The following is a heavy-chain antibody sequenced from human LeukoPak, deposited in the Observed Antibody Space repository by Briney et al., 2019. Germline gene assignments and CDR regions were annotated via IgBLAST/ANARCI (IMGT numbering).Heavy chain of an antibody. V-gene: IGHV1-24*01. CDR2: FDPEDGET. CDR1: GYTLTELS. J-gene: IGHJ4*02. D-gene: IGHD2-2*01. Sequence: ASVKVSCKVSGYTLTELSMHWVRQAPGKGLEWMGGFDPEDGETIYAQKFQGRVTITADKSTSTAYMELSSLRSEDTPVYYCARDGDYYCSSTSCSDGYFDYWGQGTLVTVSS. CDR3: ARDGDYYCSSTSCSDGYFDY.